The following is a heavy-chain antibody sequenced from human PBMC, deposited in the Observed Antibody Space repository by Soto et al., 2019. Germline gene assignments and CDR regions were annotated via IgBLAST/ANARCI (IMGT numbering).Heavy chain of an antibody. V-gene: IGHV3-74*01. D-gene: IGHD1-26*01. Sequence: GGSLRLSCAASGFTISGHWMHWVRQVPGKGLVWVSRINSDGSSTSYADSVKGRFIISRDNAKNTLYLQMNSLRAEDTAVYYCARSYSGTHGCFDPWGQGT. J-gene: IGHJ5*02. CDR1: GFTISGHW. CDR3: ARSYSGTHGCFDP. CDR2: INSDGSST.